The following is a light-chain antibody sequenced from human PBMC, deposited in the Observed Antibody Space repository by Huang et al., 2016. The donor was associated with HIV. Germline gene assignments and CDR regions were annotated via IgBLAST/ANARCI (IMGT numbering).Light chain of an antibody. Sequence: EIVLTQSPATLSLSPGERATLSCRASQSVSSYLAWYQQKPGQAPRLLIYDASNRATGIPARFSGSGSGTDCTLTISSLEPEDFAVYYCQQRSNRFGQGTKLEIK. V-gene: IGKV3-11*01. J-gene: IGKJ2*01. CDR1: QSVSSY. CDR2: DAS. CDR3: QQRSNR.